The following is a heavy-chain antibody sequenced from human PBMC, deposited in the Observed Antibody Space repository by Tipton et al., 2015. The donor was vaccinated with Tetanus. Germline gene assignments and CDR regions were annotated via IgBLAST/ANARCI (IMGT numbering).Heavy chain of an antibody. Sequence: VQLVQSGGGLVKPGSSLRVSCAVSGFTFSNYTMNWVRQAPGKGLEWLSSISSTSSYIYYADSVKGRFTISRDNTKNSLFLQMNSLTAEDTAVYFCASGSTLDYWGQGALVTVSS. V-gene: IGHV3-21*01. CDR2: ISSTSSYI. CDR3: ASGSTLDY. J-gene: IGHJ4*02. CDR1: GFTFSNYT. D-gene: IGHD6-25*01.